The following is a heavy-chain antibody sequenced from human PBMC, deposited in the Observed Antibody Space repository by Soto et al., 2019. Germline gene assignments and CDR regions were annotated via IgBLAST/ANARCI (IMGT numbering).Heavy chain of an antibody. Sequence: EVQLVESGGGLIQPGGSLRLSCAASGFTVSTKYMIWVRQAPGKGLEWVSVIYGSDRTDHADSVKGRFTISRDNSKNTQCLQMNILRAEDQAVYYSATSRYAGGALDYWGLGTLVTVSS. J-gene: IGHJ4*02. CDR1: GFTVSTKY. CDR2: IYGSDRT. D-gene: IGHD5-12*01. V-gene: IGHV3-53*01. CDR3: ATSRYAGGALDY.